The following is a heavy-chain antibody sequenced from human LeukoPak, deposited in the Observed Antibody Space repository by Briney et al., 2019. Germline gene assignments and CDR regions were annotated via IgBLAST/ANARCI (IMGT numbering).Heavy chain of an antibody. CDR2: INPNSGGT. D-gene: IGHD3-16*01. Sequence: ASVKVSCEASGYTFTGYYMHWVRQAPGQGLEWMGWINPNSGGTNYAQKFQGRVTMTRDTSISTAYMDLSRLRSDDTAVYYCARDDTSGKHQPKNWFDPWGQGTLVTVSS. V-gene: IGHV1-2*02. J-gene: IGHJ5*02. CDR3: ARDDTSGKHQPKNWFDP. CDR1: GYTFTGYY.